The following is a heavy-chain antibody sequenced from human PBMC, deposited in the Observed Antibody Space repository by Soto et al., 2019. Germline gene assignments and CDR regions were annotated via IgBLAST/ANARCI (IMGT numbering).Heavy chain of an antibody. D-gene: IGHD2-21*01. CDR2: MNPNSGNA. CDR3: ARELYSCGAECPYYMDY. J-gene: IGHJ4*02. V-gene: IGHV1-8*01. Sequence: GASVKVSCKASGYTFTSYDINWVRQATGQGLEWMGWMNPNSGNAGYAQKFQGRVTMTTDTSTSTAYMELRSLRSDDTAIYYCARELYSCGAECPYYMDYWGQGTPVTVSS. CDR1: GYTFTSYD.